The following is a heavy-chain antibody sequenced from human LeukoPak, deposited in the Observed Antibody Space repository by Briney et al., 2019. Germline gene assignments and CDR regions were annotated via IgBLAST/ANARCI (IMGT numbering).Heavy chain of an antibody. J-gene: IGHJ4*02. CDR1: GFTFSSYA. CDR2: ISGSGGST. D-gene: IGHD3-9*01. CDR3: AKVRNYDILTGYYISNYYFDY. Sequence: GGSLRLSCAASGFTFSSYAMSWVRQAPGKGLEWVSAISGSGGSTYYADSVKGRFTISRDNSKNTLYLQMNSLRAEDTAVYYCAKVRNYDILTGYYISNYYFDYWGQGTLVTVSS. V-gene: IGHV3-23*01.